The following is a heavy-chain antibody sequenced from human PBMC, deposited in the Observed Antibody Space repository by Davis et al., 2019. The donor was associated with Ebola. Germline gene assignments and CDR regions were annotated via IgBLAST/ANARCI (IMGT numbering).Heavy chain of an antibody. CDR1: GGSISSSSYY. J-gene: IGHJ3*02. CDR3: ARWAGWRTGYSGSYHTAFDI. D-gene: IGHD1-26*01. V-gene: IGHV4-39*01. Sequence: PSETLSLTCTVSGGSISSSSYYWGWIRQPPGKGLEWIGSIYYSGSTYYNPSLKSRVTISVDTSKNQFSLKLSSVTAADTAVYYCARWAGWRTGYSGSYHTAFDIWGQGTMVTVSS. CDR2: IYYSGST.